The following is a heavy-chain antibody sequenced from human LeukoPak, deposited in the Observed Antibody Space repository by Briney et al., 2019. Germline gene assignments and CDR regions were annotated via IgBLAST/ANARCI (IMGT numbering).Heavy chain of an antibody. V-gene: IGHV3-30*04. CDR1: GFTFSSYA. CDR2: ISYDGSNK. D-gene: IGHD3-16*02. Sequence: GRSLRLSCAASGFTFSSYAMHWVRQAPGKGLEWVAVISYDGSNKYYADSVKGRFTISRDNSKNTLYLQMNSLRAEDTAVYYCARGYDYVWGSYPLPGYWGQGTLVTVSS. J-gene: IGHJ4*02. CDR3: ARGYDYVWGSYPLPGY.